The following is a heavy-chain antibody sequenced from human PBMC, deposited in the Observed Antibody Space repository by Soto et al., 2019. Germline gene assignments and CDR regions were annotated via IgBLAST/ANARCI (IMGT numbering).Heavy chain of an antibody. CDR1: GFTFSNAW. Sequence: GGSLRLSYAASGFTFSNAWINWVRQTPGKGLEWVGRVKSKTDGGTTDFDAPVKGRFAISRDDSKNMVYLEMNSLKTEDTAIYYCTTDSYITSIIVRFDYWGHGTLVTVSS. J-gene: IGHJ4*01. V-gene: IGHV3-15*07. D-gene: IGHD3-22*01. CDR2: VKSKTDGGTT. CDR3: TTDSYITSIIVRFDY.